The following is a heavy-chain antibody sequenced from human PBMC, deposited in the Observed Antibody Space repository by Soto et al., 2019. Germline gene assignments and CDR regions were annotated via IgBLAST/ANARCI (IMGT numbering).Heavy chain of an antibody. CDR1: GFTFSSYG. V-gene: IGHV3-30*18. CDR3: AKVATVTTSDWFDP. D-gene: IGHD4-4*01. Sequence: GGSLRLSCAASGFTFSSYGMHWVRQAPGKGLEWVAVISYDGSNKYYADSVKGRFTISRDNSKNTLYLQMNSLRAEDTAVYYCAKVATVTTSDWFDPWGQGTLVTVSS. CDR2: ISYDGSNK. J-gene: IGHJ5*02.